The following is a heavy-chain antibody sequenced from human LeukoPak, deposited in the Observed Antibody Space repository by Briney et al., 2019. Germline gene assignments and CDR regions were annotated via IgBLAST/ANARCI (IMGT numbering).Heavy chain of an antibody. Sequence: GSLRLSCAASGFTFSSYAMHWVRQAPGKGLEWVAVISYDGSNKYYADSVKGRFTISRDNSKNTLYLQMNSLRAEDTAVYYCARRFLEWSDWFDPWGQGTLVAVSS. CDR1: GFTFSSYA. CDR2: ISYDGSNK. CDR3: ARRFLEWSDWFDP. J-gene: IGHJ5*02. V-gene: IGHV3-30-3*01. D-gene: IGHD3-3*01.